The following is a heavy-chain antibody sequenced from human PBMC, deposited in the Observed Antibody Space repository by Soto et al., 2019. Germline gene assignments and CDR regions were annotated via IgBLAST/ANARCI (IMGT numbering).Heavy chain of an antibody. D-gene: IGHD3-9*01. CDR2: INGGNGNT. CDR1: GYPFINYA. J-gene: IGHJ6*01. CDR3: ARDGPIYDILSSRYFYGMDV. Sequence: GXSVKVACTANGYPFINYAMHWVRQAPGQGLEWMGWINGGNGNTKYSQKFQGRVTITRDTSASTAYMELSSLRSEDTAVYYCARDGPIYDILSSRYFYGMDVWRQATTVTV. V-gene: IGHV1-3*01.